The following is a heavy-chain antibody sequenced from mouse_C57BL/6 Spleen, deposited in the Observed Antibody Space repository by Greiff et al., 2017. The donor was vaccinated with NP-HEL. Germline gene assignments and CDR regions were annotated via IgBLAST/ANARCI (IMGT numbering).Heavy chain of an antibody. D-gene: IGHD2-3*01. CDR2: INPSTGGT. CDR3: ARFPDLYDGYYYAMDY. Sequence: EVQLQQSGPELVKPGASVKISCKASGYSFTGYYMNWVKQSPEKSLEWIGEINPSTGGTTYNQKFKAKATLTVDKSSSTAYMQLKSLTSEDSAVYYCARFPDLYDGYYYAMDYWGQGTSVTVSS. J-gene: IGHJ4*01. V-gene: IGHV1-42*01. CDR1: GYSFTGYY.